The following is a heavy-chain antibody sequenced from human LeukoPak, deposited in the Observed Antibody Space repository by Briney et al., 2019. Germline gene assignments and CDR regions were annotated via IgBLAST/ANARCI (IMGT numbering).Heavy chain of an antibody. V-gene: IGHV1-2*02. J-gene: IGHJ4*02. CDR2: INPNSSST. Sequence: ASVKVSCKASGYTFTGYYMHWVRQAPGQGLEWMGWINPNSSSTNYAQKFQGRLTMTRDTSISTAYMELSRLRSDDTAVYYCARVRVQLWLVAVDYWGQGTLVTVSS. D-gene: IGHD5-18*01. CDR3: ARVRVQLWLVAVDY. CDR1: GYTFTGYY.